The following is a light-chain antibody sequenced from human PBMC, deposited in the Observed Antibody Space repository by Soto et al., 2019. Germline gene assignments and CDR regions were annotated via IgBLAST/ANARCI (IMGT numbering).Light chain of an antibody. CDR3: CSYASSSTYV. J-gene: IGLJ1*01. CDR1: SSDVGNYNL. V-gene: IGLV2-23*01. Sequence: QSALTQPASVSGSPGQSITISCTGTSSDVGNYNLVSWYQHDPGKAPKLLIYEGSKRPSGVSDRFSGSKSGNTASLTNSGLRAEDEADYYCCSYASSSTYVFGTGTKVTVL. CDR2: EGS.